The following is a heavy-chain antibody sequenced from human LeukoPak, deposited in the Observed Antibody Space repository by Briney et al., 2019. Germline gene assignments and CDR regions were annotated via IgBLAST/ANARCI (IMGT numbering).Heavy chain of an antibody. Sequence: GASVKVSCKASGYTFTGYYMHWVRQAPGQGLEWMGWVNPNSGGTNYAQKFKGRVTMTRDTSINTAYMELSRLRPDDTAVYFCARGDPVTTVPDYWGQGTLVTVSS. CDR3: ARGDPVTTVPDY. V-gene: IGHV1-2*02. D-gene: IGHD1-1*01. CDR2: VNPNSGGT. J-gene: IGHJ4*02. CDR1: GYTFTGYY.